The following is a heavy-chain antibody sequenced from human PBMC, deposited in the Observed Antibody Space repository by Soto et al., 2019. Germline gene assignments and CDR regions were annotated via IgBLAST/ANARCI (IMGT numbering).Heavy chain of an antibody. CDR1: GYTFTSYG. V-gene: IGHV1-18*01. J-gene: IGHJ2*01. CDR2: ISAYNGNT. Sequence: QVQLVQSGAEVKKPGASVKVSCKASGYTFTSYGISWVRQAPGQGLEWMGWISAYNGNTNDAQKLQGRVTMTTDTYTSTAYMELRSLRSDDTAVYYWARDRRGDYGDYLDWYFDLWGRGTLVTVSS. D-gene: IGHD4-17*01. CDR3: ARDRRGDYGDYLDWYFDL.